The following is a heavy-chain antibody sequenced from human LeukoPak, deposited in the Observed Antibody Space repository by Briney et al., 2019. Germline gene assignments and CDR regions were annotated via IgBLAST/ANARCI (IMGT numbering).Heavy chain of an antibody. J-gene: IGHJ2*01. CDR1: GFTFSSYS. CDR2: ISSSSSYI. CDR3: AKVYIAAAQGYFDL. D-gene: IGHD6-13*01. V-gene: IGHV3-21*01. Sequence: GGPLRLSCAASGFTFSSYSMNWVRQAPGKGLEWVSSISSSSSYIYYADSVKGRFTISRDNAKNSLYLQMNSLRAEDTAVYYCAKVYIAAAQGYFDLWGRGTLVTVSS.